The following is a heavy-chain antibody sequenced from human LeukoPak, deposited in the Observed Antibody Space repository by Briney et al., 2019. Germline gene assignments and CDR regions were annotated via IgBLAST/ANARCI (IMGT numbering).Heavy chain of an antibody. CDR3: AGLVGRYSSGLYYYYFDY. V-gene: IGHV4-4*02. J-gene: IGHJ4*02. CDR2: MYLSGTT. Sequence: SGTLSLTCTASGDSINSLDLWSWVRQPPGKGLEWIGEMYLSGTTHSNPSVKSRVTISIDKSKNQFFLNLSPVTAADTAVYYCAGLVGRYSSGLYYYYFDYWGQGTLVTVSS. CDR1: GDSINSLDL. D-gene: IGHD3-22*01.